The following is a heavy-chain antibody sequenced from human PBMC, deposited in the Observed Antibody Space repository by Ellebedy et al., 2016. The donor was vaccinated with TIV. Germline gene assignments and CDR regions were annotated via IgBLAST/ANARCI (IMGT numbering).Heavy chain of an antibody. CDR1: GFTFSSHW. D-gene: IGHD1-26*01. V-gene: IGHV3-74*01. CDR2: IKSDGSRT. Sequence: GESLKISCAASGFTFSSHWMHWVRQAPGKGLVWVSRIKSDGSRTNYADSVKGRFTISRDNAKNTLYLQMNSLRAEDTAVYYCVRDSLVGATSFDYWGPGTLVTVSS. J-gene: IGHJ4*02. CDR3: VRDSLVGATSFDY.